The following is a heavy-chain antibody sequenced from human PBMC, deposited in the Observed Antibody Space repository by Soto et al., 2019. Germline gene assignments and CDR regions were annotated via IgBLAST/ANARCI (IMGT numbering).Heavy chain of an antibody. D-gene: IGHD1-1*01. J-gene: IGHJ5*02. V-gene: IGHV4-4*02. Sequence: QVQLQESGPGLVKPSGTLSLTCAVSGGSISSSNWWSWVRQPPGKGLEWIGEIYHSGSTNYNPSLKSRVTISVDKSKTQFPLKLSSVPAADTAVYYCAYAPSVATTWFDPWGQGTLVTVSS. CDR1: GGSISSSNW. CDR2: IYHSGST. CDR3: AYAPSVATTWFDP.